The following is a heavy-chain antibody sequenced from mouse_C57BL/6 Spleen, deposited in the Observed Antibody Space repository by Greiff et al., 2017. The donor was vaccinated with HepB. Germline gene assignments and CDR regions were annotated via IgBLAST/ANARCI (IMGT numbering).Heavy chain of an antibody. V-gene: IGHV6-6*01. D-gene: IGHD4-1*02. CDR2: IRNKANNHAT. Sequence: EVKVEESGGGLVQPGGSMKLSCAASGFTFSDAWMDWVRQSPEKGLEWVAEIRNKANNHATYYAESVKGRFTISRDDSKSSFYLQMNSLRAEDTGIYYCTTQLGNYFDYWGQGTTLTVSS. CDR3: TTQLGNYFDY. CDR1: GFTFSDAW. J-gene: IGHJ2*01.